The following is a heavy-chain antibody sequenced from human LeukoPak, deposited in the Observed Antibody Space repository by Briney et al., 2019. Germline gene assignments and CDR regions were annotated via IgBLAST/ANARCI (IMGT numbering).Heavy chain of an antibody. D-gene: IGHD1-7*01. Sequence: SETLSLTCTVSTGSINNHYWSWIRQPPGGGLEWIGYIHTTGTTNYNPSLESRVTISVDTSKNQFSLKLSSVTAADTAVYYCARHALLGNYVPFDYWGQGTLVTVSS. J-gene: IGHJ4*02. V-gene: IGHV4-4*09. CDR2: IHTTGTT. CDR3: ARHALLGNYVPFDY. CDR1: TGSINNHY.